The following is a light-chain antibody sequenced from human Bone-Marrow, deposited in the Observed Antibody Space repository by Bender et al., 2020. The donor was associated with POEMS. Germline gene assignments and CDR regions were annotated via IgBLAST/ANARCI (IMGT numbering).Light chain of an antibody. J-gene: IGLJ1*01. V-gene: IGLV2-14*03. CDR2: HVS. CDR1: SGDVGGYDY. Sequence: HSALTKPASVSGSPGQSITISCTGTSGDVGGYDYVSWYQQHPGKAPKLMIYHVSNRPSGVSNRFSGSKSGNSASLTISGLQPEDEADYYCSSFTSSNTHVFGTGTKVTVL. CDR3: SSFTSSNTHV.